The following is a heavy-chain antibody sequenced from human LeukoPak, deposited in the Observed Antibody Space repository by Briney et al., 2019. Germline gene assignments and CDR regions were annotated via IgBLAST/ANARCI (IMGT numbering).Heavy chain of an antibody. D-gene: IGHD6-19*01. V-gene: IGHV1-2*02. J-gene: IGHJ4*02. Sequence: ASVKVSCKASGYTFTGYYMHWVRQAPGQGLEWRGWINPNSGGTNYAQKFQGRVTMTRDTSISTAYMELSRLRSDDTAVYYCARGGQWLAPGPDYWGQGTLVTVSS. CDR1: GYTFTGYY. CDR2: INPNSGGT. CDR3: ARGGQWLAPGPDY.